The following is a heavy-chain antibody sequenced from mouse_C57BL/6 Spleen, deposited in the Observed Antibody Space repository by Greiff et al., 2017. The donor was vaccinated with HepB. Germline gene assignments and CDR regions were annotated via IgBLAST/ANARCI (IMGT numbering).Heavy chain of an antibody. CDR2: IDPPDSYT. Sequence: QVQLQQPGAELVKPGASVKLSCKASGYTFTSYWMQWVKQRPGQGLEWIGEIDPPDSYTNYNQKFKGKATLTVDTSSSTAYMQLSSLTSEDSAVYYCARRGQTGTSDYWGQGTTLTVSS. CDR1: GYTFTSYW. J-gene: IGHJ2*01. D-gene: IGHD4-1*01. CDR3: ARRGQTGTSDY. V-gene: IGHV1-50*01.